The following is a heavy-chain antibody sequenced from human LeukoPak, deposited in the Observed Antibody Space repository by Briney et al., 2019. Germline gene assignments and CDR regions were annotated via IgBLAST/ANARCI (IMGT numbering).Heavy chain of an antibody. CDR2: IYISGSGST. V-gene: IGHV4-4*07. J-gene: IGHJ5*02. CDR3: AREGYSSGWYSWSLGWFDP. Sequence: PSETLSLTCTVSGGSISSYYWSWIRQPAGKGLEWIGRIYISGSGSTNYNPSLKSRVTISVDTSKNQFSLKLSSVTAADTAVYYCAREGYSSGWYSWSLGWFDPWGQGTLVTVSS. D-gene: IGHD6-19*01. CDR1: GGSISSYY.